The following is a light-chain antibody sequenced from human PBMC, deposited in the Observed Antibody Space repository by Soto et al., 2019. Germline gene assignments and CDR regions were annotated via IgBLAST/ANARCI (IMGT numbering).Light chain of an antibody. V-gene: IGKV3-15*01. CDR3: QQYSNWPIT. J-gene: IGKJ3*01. CDR2: GAS. CDR1: QSVSSN. Sequence: EIVMTQSPATLSVSPGERATLSCRASQSVSSNLAWYQQKPGQAPRLLIYGASTRATVIPARFSGSGSGTAFTLTISSLQSEDFAVYYCQQYSNWPITFGPGTKVDIK.